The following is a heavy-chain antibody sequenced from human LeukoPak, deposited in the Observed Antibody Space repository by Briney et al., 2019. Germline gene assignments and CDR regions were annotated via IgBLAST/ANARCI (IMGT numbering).Heavy chain of an antibody. Sequence: GGSLRLSCAASGFTFSSYEMNWVRQAPGKGLEWVSYISSSGSTIYHADSVKGRFTISRDNAKNSLYLQMNSLRAEDTAVYYCARAKGVSGWYFGGQGTLVTVSS. J-gene: IGHJ4*02. V-gene: IGHV3-48*03. CDR2: ISSSGSTI. CDR1: GFTFSSYE. CDR3: ARAKGVSGWYF. D-gene: IGHD6-19*01.